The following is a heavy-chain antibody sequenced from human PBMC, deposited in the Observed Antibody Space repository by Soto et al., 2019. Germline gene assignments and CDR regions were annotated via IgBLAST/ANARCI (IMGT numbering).Heavy chain of an antibody. V-gene: IGHV4-31*03. D-gene: IGHD6-13*01. Sequence: QVQLQESGPGLVKPSQTLSLTCTVSGGSISSGGYYWSWIRQHPGKGLEWIGYIYYSGSTYYNPSLKSRVTISVDTSKKQFSLKLSSVTAADTAVYYCARGGSSSPYFDDWGQGTLATVSS. CDR2: IYYSGST. J-gene: IGHJ4*02. CDR1: GGSISSGGYY. CDR3: ARGGSSSPYFDD.